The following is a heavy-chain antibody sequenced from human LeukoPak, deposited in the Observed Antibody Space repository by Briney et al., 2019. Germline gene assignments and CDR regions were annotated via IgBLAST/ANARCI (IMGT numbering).Heavy chain of an antibody. CDR2: ISYDGSNK. CDR1: GFTFSSYG. CDR3: AHSTWIPKDYGMDV. V-gene: IGHV3-30*03. J-gene: IGHJ6*02. Sequence: GGSLRLSCAASGFTFSSYGMHWVRQAPGKGLEWVAVISYDGSNKYYADSVKGRFTISRDNSKNTLYLQMNSLRAEDTAVYYCAHSTWIPKDYGMDVWGQGITVTVSS. D-gene: IGHD5-12*01.